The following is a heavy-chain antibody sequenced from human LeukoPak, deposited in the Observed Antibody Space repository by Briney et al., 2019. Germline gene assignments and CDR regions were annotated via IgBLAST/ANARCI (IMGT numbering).Heavy chain of an antibody. J-gene: IGHJ4*02. CDR2: ISGSGEST. CDR3: ARELED. Sequence: GGSLRLSCAASGFTFSNCAMNWVRQAPGKGLEWVSGISGSGESTNYADSVKGRFTISRDNSKNTLYLQMNSLRAEDTAVYYCARELEDWGQGTLVTVSS. V-gene: IGHV3-23*01. CDR1: GFTFSNCA. D-gene: IGHD1-7*01.